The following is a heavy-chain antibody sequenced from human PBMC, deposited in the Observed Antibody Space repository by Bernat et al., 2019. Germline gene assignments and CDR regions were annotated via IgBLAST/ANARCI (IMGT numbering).Heavy chain of an antibody. D-gene: IGHD6-13*01. J-gene: IGHJ4*02. V-gene: IGHV3-30*18. CDR3: AKGFHPHIAAANLD. Sequence: QVQLVESGGGVVQPGRSLRLSCAASGFTFSSYGMHWVRQAPGKGLEWVAVISYDGSNKYYADSVKGRFTISRDNAKNSLYLQMNSLRAEDTALYYCAKGFHPHIAAANLDWGQGTLVTVSS. CDR2: ISYDGSNK. CDR1: GFTFSSYG.